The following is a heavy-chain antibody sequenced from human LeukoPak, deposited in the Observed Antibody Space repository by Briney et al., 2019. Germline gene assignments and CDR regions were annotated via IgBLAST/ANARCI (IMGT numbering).Heavy chain of an antibody. CDR3: AREATWGQWYFDL. D-gene: IGHD6-19*01. Sequence: GTSLRLSCAASGFTFHDHGMDWVRQAPGKGLEWVAVIAADGGVKHYADFVKGRFSLSRDNSKNTLFLQMNSLTVEDTAVYYCAREATWGQWYFDLWGQGAPVTVSS. CDR2: IAADGGVK. V-gene: IGHV3-30*03. CDR1: GFTFHDHG. J-gene: IGHJ4*02.